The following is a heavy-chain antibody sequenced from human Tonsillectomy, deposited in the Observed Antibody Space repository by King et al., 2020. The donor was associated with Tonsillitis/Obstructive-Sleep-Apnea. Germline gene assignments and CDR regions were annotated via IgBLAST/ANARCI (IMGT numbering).Heavy chain of an antibody. D-gene: IGHD2-2*01. CDR2: INPNSGGT. Sequence: VQLVESGAEVKKPGASVKVSCKASGYTFTGYYMHWVRQAPGQGLEWMGWINPNSGGTNYAQKFQGRVTMTRDTSISTAYMWLSRLRSDDTAVYYCARDPPQRLGSSTSKLDYWGQGTLVTVSS. CDR3: ARDPPQRLGSSTSKLDY. J-gene: IGHJ4*02. V-gene: IGHV1-2*02. CDR1: GYTFTGYY.